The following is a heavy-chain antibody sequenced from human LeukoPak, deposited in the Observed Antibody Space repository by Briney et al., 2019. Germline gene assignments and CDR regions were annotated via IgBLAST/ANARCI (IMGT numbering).Heavy chain of an antibody. V-gene: IGHV4-59*01. J-gene: IGHJ4*02. D-gene: IGHD3-10*02. CDR2: VYRSGYA. CDR1: GDSITSYY. CDR3: GRMFGDHVAPVDY. Sequence: SETLSLTCSVSGDSITSYYWSWIRQSPGKGLEWIGYVYRSGYAKYNPSLQSRVSISINTPKNQFSLRLTSVTAADTAVYYCGRMFGDHVAPVDYWGQGTLVTVAS.